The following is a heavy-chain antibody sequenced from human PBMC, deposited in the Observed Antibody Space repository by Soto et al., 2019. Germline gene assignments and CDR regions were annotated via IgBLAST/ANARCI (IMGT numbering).Heavy chain of an antibody. CDR3: AREKHPWVAVPVRQLKSTWWFDS. V-gene: IGHV4-34*01. J-gene: IGHJ5*01. CDR2: INHSGST. CDR1: GESFSVYY. D-gene: IGHD6-19*01. Sequence: QVQLQQWGAGLLKPSETLSLTCGVYGESFSVYYWSWIRQPPGKGLEWIGEINHSGSTNYNPSLNSRFTGSVDTSKNHLSLKLSSVTAADTAVYYCAREKHPWVAVPVRQLKSTWWFDSWGQGTLVTVSS.